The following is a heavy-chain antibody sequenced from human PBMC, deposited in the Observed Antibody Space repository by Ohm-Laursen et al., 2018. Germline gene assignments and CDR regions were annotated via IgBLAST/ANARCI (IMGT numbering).Heavy chain of an antibody. CDR3: AKARSSSGTYPGAVDY. J-gene: IGHJ4*02. V-gene: IGHV3-23*01. CDR2: ISGSGAGT. Sequence: SLRLSCAASGFTFSDYYMSWVRQAPGKGLEWVSTISGSGAGTYYADSVKGRFTISRNNSNNTLYLQMNTLRADDTAVYYCAKARSSSGTYPGAVDYWGQGTLVAVSS. CDR1: GFTFSDYY. D-gene: IGHD1-26*01.